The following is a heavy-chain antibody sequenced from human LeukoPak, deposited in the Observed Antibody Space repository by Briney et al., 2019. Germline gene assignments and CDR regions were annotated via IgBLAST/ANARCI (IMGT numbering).Heavy chain of an antibody. CDR3: AKPSGAVVAQSPSFDP. V-gene: IGHV3-15*01. Sequence: GGSLRLSCEASGFTFDSAWMSWIRQAPGQGLEWVGRIKSEADGGTTDYAAPVKDRFTISRDDSKNTLYLQMNSLKTEDTAVYYCAKPSGAVVAQSPSFDPWGQGALVTVSS. CDR2: IKSEADGGTT. J-gene: IGHJ5*02. CDR1: GFTFDSAW. D-gene: IGHD2-21*01.